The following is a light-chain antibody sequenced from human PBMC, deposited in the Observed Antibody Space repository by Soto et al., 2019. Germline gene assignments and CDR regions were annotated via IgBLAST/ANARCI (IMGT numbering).Light chain of an antibody. CDR3: QQFCSNFWT. CDR2: WAS. Sequence: DIVMTQSPDSLAVSLGERATINCKSSRSVLHSTINKHCLSWYQQNPGQPPKLLLYWASTRESGVPDRCSGSGPGTDFTLTISSLQAEDVAIYYCQQFCSNFWTFGQGTKVEIK. V-gene: IGKV4-1*01. J-gene: IGKJ1*01. CDR1: RSVLHSTINKHC.